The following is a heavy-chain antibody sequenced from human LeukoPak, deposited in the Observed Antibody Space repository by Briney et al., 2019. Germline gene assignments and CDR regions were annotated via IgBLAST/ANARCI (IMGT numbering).Heavy chain of an antibody. J-gene: IGHJ4*02. CDR1: GFTFSSYE. CDR2: ISSSGSTI. CDR3: ARDGSVADY. V-gene: IGHV3-48*03. Sequence: GGSLRLSCAASGFTFSSYEMNWVRQASGKGLEWVSYISSSGSTIYYADSVKGRFTISRDNAKNSLYLQMNSLRAEDTAVYYCARDGSVADYWGQGTLVTVSS.